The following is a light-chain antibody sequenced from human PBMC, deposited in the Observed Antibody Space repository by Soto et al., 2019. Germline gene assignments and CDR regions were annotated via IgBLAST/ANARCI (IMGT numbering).Light chain of an antibody. J-gene: IGKJ1*01. CDR1: LSVSSSY. CDR3: QQYGSSPTWT. Sequence: IVLTQSPGTLSLSPGERATLSCRASLSVSSSYLAWYQQKPGQAPRLLIYGASSRATGIPDRFSGSGSGTDFTLTISRLEPEDFAVYYCQQYGSSPTWTFGQGTKVDIK. V-gene: IGKV3-20*01. CDR2: GAS.